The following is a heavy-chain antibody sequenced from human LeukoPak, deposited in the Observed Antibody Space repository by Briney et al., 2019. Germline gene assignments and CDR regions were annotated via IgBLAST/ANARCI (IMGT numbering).Heavy chain of an antibody. J-gene: IGHJ5*02. Sequence: ASVKVSCKAPGYTFTGYYMHWVRQAPGQGLEWMGWINPNSGGTNYAQKFQGRVTMTRDTSISTAYMELSRLRSDDTAVYYCARPSIAAETWFDPWGQGTLVTVSS. D-gene: IGHD6-13*01. CDR1: GYTFTGYY. CDR3: ARPSIAAETWFDP. CDR2: INPNSGGT. V-gene: IGHV1-2*02.